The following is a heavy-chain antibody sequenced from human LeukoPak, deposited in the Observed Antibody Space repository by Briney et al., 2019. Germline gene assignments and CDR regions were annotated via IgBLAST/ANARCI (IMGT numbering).Heavy chain of an antibody. CDR1: GGSISSYY. V-gene: IGHV4-59*12. D-gene: IGHD2-21*01. CDR2: IYYSGST. Sequence: SSETLSLTCTVSGGSISSYYWSWIRQPPGKGLEWIGYIYYSGSTNYNPSLKSRVTISVDTSKNQFSLKLSSVTAADTAFYYCAREVASLDYWGQGTLVTVSS. J-gene: IGHJ4*02. CDR3: AREVASLDY.